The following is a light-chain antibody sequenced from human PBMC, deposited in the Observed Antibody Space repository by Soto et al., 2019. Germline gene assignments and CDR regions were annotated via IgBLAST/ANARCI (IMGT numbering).Light chain of an antibody. CDR2: GAS. V-gene: IGKV1-9*01. CDR3: QQLNTYPA. Sequence: DLPLTQSPSFLSASVGDRVTITCRASQGIGSYLGWYQQAPGKAPKLLIYGASTLQSGVPSRFSGSGSGTDFTLTISSLQHDDVATYYCQQLNTYPAFGGGTKVEI. CDR1: QGIGSY. J-gene: IGKJ4*01.